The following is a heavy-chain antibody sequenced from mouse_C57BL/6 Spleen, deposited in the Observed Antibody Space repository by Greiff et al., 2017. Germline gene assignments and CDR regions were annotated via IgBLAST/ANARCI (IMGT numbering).Heavy chain of an antibody. Sequence: EVQLQQSGPELVKPGASVKISCKASGYSFTDYNMNWVKQSTGKSLEWIGVINPNYGTTNYNQKFKGKATLTVDQSSSTAYMQLNSLTSEDSAVYYCARGYYDYDEGYWYFDVWGTGTTVTVSS. D-gene: IGHD2-4*01. CDR2: INPNYGTT. J-gene: IGHJ1*03. V-gene: IGHV1-39*01. CDR3: ARGYYDYDEGYWYFDV. CDR1: GYSFTDYN.